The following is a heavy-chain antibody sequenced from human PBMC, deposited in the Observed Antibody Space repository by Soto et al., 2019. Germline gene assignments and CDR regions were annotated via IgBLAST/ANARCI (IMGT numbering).Heavy chain of an antibody. J-gene: IGHJ4*02. CDR3: VRGRDASKSGF. D-gene: IGHD6-25*01. V-gene: IGHV4-31*03. CDR2: MINSGTP. CDR1: GGSLSSGGSH. Sequence: SETLSLTCSVSGGSLSSGGSHWSWIRQHPGKGLEWIGHMINSGTPDYNPSLKSRVSISVDTSRSHFSLSLSSVTAADTAVYYCVRGRDASKSGFWGQGTLVTVSS.